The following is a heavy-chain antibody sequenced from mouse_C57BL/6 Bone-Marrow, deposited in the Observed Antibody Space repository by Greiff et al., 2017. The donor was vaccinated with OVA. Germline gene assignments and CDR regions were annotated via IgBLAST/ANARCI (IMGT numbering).Heavy chain of an antibody. CDR1: GYTFTSYG. J-gene: IGHJ3*01. CDR2: IYPRSGNT. CDR3: ARGHYGGGPWFAY. Sequence: QVQLQQSGAELARPGASVKLSCKASGYTFTSYGISWVKQRTGQGLEWIGEIYPRSGNTYYNEKFKGKATLTADKSSSTAYMELRSLTSEDSAVYVCARGHYGGGPWFAYWGQGTLVTVSA. D-gene: IGHD1-1*01. V-gene: IGHV1-81*01.